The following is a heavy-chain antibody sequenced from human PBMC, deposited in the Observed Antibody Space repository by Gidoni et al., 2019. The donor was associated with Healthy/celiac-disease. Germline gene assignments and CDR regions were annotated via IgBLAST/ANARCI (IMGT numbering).Heavy chain of an antibody. J-gene: IGHJ4*02. V-gene: IGHV3-9*01. D-gene: IGHD6-19*01. CDR3: AKDLTSVIAVAGYFDY. CDR1: GFPFDDYA. CDR2: ISWNSGSI. Sequence: EVQLVESGGGLVQPGRSLRLSCAASGFPFDDYAMHWVRQAPGKGREWVSGISWNSGSIGYADSVKGRFTISRDNAKNSLYLQMNSLRAEDTALYYCAKDLTSVIAVAGYFDYWGQGTLVTVSS.